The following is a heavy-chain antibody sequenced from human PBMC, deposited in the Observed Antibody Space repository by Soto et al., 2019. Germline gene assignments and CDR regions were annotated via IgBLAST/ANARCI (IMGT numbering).Heavy chain of an antibody. Sequence: EVQLLESGGGLVQPGGSLRLSCAASGFTFSSYAMSWVRQAPGKGLEWVSAISGSGGSTYYAYSVQGRFTISRDNSKNTLYLQMNSLTAADTAVYYCAKTHRVPSPHYDGMDVWCQGTTVTVSS. CDR2: ISGSGGST. CDR1: GFTFSSYA. CDR3: AKTHRVPSPHYDGMDV. V-gene: IGHV3-23*01. J-gene: IGHJ6*02.